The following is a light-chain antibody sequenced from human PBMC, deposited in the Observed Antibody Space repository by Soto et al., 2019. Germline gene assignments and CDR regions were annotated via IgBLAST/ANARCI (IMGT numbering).Light chain of an antibody. CDR1: QSVSSSY. Sequence: EIVLTQSPGTLSLSPGERATLSCRASQSVSSSYFAWYQQRPGQAPRLLIYDTSSRATGIPDRFSGSGSGTDFTLTISRLEPEDFAVYYCQQYGSSPPGVTFGGGTKVEIK. CDR2: DTS. J-gene: IGKJ4*01. CDR3: QQYGSSPPGVT. V-gene: IGKV3-20*01.